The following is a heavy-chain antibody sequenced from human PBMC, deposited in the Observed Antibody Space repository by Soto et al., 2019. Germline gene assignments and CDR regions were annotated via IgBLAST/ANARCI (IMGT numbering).Heavy chain of an antibody. D-gene: IGHD3-10*01. CDR1: GFTFSTYS. CDR3: ATYYGSGRYFPDHYYYGMDV. V-gene: IGHV3-48*01. J-gene: IGHJ6*02. CDR2: ISSDSSSI. Sequence: EVQLVESGGGLVQPGGSLRLSCAASGFTFSTYSMNWVRQAPGKGLEWVSYISSDSSSIYYADSVKGRFTISRDNAKNSLSLQMNSLRAEDTAVYYCATYYGSGRYFPDHYYYGMDVWGQGTTVTVSS.